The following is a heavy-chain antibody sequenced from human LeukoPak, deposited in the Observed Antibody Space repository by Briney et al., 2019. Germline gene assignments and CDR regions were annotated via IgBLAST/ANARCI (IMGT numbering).Heavy chain of an antibody. D-gene: IGHD2-2*01. J-gene: IGHJ4*02. Sequence: GGSLRLSCAASGFTFSSYNMNWVRQAPGKGLEWVSSISSSSSYIYYADSVKGRFTISRDNAKNTLYLQMNSLRAEDTAVYYCTKDDDSTSYYFDYWGQGTLVTVSS. CDR3: TKDDDSTSYYFDY. V-gene: IGHV3-21*01. CDR1: GFTFSSYN. CDR2: ISSSSSYI.